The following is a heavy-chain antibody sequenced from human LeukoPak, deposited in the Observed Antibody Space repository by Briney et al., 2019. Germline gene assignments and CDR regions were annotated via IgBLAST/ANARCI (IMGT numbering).Heavy chain of an antibody. V-gene: IGHV1-69*05. CDR3: SSHYGEGYYYYYMDV. D-gene: IGHD4-17*01. J-gene: IGHJ6*03. CDR1: GGTFSSYA. Sequence: SVKVSCKASGGTFSSYAISWVRQAPGQGLEWMGGIIPIFGTANYAQKFQGRVTITTDESTSTAYMELSSLRSEDTAVYYCSSHYGEGYYYYYMDVWGKGTTVTVSS. CDR2: IIPIFGTA.